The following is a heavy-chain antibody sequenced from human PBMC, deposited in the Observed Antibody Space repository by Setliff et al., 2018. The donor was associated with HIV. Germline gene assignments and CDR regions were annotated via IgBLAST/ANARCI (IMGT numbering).Heavy chain of an antibody. D-gene: IGHD1-26*01. Sequence: SETLSLTCTVSGGSISDSRYYWGWIRQPPGKGLEWIGNIYYSGSTYYNPSLKSRVAISVDTSKNQFSLKLSSVTAADTAVYYCARPVEMANREFDYWGQGTLVTVSS. V-gene: IGHV4-39*01. CDR2: IYYSGST. CDR1: GGSISDSRYY. J-gene: IGHJ4*02. CDR3: ARPVEMANREFDY.